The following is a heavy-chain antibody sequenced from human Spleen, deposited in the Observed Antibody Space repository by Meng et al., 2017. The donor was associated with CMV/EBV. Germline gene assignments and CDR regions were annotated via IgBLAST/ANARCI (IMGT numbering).Heavy chain of an antibody. D-gene: IGHD1-1*01. J-gene: IGHJ4*02. V-gene: IGHV4-34*01. Sequence: GSLRLSCAVYGGSFSGYYWSWIRQPPGKGLEWIGEINHSGSTNYNPSLKSRVTISVDTSKNQFSLKLSSVTAADTAVYYCARVKLQYYFYYWGQGTLVTVSS. CDR1: GGSFSGYY. CDR2: INHSGST. CDR3: ARVKLQYYFYY.